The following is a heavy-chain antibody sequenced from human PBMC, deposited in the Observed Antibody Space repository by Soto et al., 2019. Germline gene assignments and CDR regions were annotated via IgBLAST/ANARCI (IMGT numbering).Heavy chain of an antibody. CDR3: TTGVRLAVVGKWFHDY. V-gene: IGHV3-15*07. D-gene: IGHD6-19*01. CDR1: GFNFKNAW. J-gene: IGHJ4*02. CDR2: IKSETDVGTT. Sequence: GGSLRLSCAASGFNFKNAWMNWVRQAPGKRLKWVGRIKSETDVGTTDYAATVKGRFTISRDDSKNTLYLQMNSLKTEDTAVYYCTTGVRLAVVGKWFHDYWGQGTLVTVSS.